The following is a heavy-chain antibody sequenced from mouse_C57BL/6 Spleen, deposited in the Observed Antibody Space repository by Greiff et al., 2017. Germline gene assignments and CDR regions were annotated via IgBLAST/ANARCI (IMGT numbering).Heavy chain of an antibody. Sequence: EVQVVESGGGLVQPGGSMKLSCVASGFTFSNYWMNWVRQSPEKGLEWVAQISLKSDNYATPYAESVKGRFTISRADSQRSFYLQMINIRAIDTVIYYCTGLYYYGSSYLAYWGQGTLVTVSA. CDR3: TGLYYYGSSYLAY. CDR1: GFTFSNYW. V-gene: IGHV6-3*01. CDR2: ISLKSDNYAT. D-gene: IGHD1-1*01. J-gene: IGHJ3*01.